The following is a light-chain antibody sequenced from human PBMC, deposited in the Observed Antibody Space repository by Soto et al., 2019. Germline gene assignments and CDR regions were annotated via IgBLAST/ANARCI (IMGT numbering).Light chain of an antibody. Sequence: QSALTQPPSVSGSPGQSVTISCTGTSSDVGRYKRVSWYQRSPGTAPKLLIYEVTHRPAGVPDRFSGSQSGSTASLTISGLRTEDEADYFCSSFADSSVRDYVFGGGTKLTVL. V-gene: IGLV2-18*02. CDR3: SSFADSSVRDYV. J-gene: IGLJ1*01. CDR1: SSDVGRYKR. CDR2: EVT.